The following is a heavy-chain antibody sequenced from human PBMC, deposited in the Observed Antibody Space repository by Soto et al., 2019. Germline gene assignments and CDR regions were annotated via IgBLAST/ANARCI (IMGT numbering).Heavy chain of an antibody. D-gene: IGHD5-12*01. J-gene: IGHJ4*02. CDR3: AREGDGYNYFGIEYYFDY. Sequence: PGGSLRLSCAASGFTFSDYYMSWIRQAPGKGLEWVSYISSSGSTIYYADSVRGRFTISRDNAKNSLYLQMNSLRAEDTAVYYCAREGDGYNYFGIEYYFDYWGQGTLVTVSS. V-gene: IGHV3-11*01. CDR2: ISSSGSTI. CDR1: GFTFSDYY.